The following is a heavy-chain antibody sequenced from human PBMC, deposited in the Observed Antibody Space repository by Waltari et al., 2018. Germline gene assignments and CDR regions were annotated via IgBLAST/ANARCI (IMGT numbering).Heavy chain of an antibody. Sequence: EVHLLESGGALVQPGGSLRLSCAASGFTFRSYAMSWVRQAPGKGLGWGSGISGSVVSKNYAESVKGRFTISRDNSKNTLYLQLNSLRAEDTAVYYCAKPQTYIGWYVFDHWGQGTLVTVSS. J-gene: IGHJ4*02. CDR1: GFTFRSYA. CDR3: AKPQTYIGWYVFDH. CDR2: ISGSVVSK. V-gene: IGHV3-23*01. D-gene: IGHD6-19*01.